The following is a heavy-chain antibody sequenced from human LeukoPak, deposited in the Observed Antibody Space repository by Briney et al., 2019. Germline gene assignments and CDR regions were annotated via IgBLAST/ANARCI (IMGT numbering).Heavy chain of an antibody. Sequence: PGGSLRLSCAASGFTFNIYAMRWVRKSPGKGLEWVALISYDGTKTYYGESVKGRFTVSRDNSKNMLFLQMNSLSAEDTAIYYCEREWFGESNWGQGTLVTVSS. J-gene: IGHJ4*02. D-gene: IGHD3-10*01. V-gene: IGHV3-30*04. CDR2: ISYDGTKT. CDR1: GFTFNIYA. CDR3: EREWFGESN.